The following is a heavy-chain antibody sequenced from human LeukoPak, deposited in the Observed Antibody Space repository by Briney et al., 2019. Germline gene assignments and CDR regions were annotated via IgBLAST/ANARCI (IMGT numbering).Heavy chain of an antibody. CDR2: TNKDGSEK. J-gene: IGHJ4*02. V-gene: IGHV3-7*01. D-gene: IGHD5-18*01. CDR1: GFIFTDYW. Sequence: GGSLRLSCEASGFIFTDYWMTWARQAPGKGLEWVANTNKDGSEKWYVDSVKGRFTISRDNAKNTLYLQMSSLRVEDTAVYYCAAGPADNSYDNYWGQGTLVTVSS. CDR3: AAGPADNSYDNY.